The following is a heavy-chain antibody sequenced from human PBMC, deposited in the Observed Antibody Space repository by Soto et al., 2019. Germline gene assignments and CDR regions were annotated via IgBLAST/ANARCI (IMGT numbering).Heavy chain of an antibody. V-gene: IGHV4-34*01. CDR1: CGSFIGFY. Sequence: PSETLSLTCAFSCGSFIGFYWTWIRQPPGEGLEWIGEINHSGTTNFNPSLRSRLTISLDSSKKHFSLKLTSMTAADAAVYYCARADRTLVTSYGLDVWGQGTTVTVSS. CDR3: ARADRTLVTSYGLDV. D-gene: IGHD2-21*02. CDR2: INHSGTT. J-gene: IGHJ6*02.